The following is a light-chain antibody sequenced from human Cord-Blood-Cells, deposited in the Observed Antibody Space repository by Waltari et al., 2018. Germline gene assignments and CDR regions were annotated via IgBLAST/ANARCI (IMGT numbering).Light chain of an antibody. J-gene: IGLJ1*01. CDR3: CSYAGSYPYV. V-gene: IGLV2-11*01. CDR2: DVS. Sequence: QSDLTQRSPLSRSPGQPVTISRTRTSSDVGGYNNVPCYQQHPGKAPNRMIYDVSKRPSGVPDRFSGSKSGNTASLTISGLQAEDEADYYCCSYAGSYPYVFGTGTKVTVL. CDR1: SSDVGGYNN.